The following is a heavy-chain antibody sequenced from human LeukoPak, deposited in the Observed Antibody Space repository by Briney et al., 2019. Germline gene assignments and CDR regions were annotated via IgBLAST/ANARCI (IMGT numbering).Heavy chain of an antibody. CDR2: ISSAGGMI. Sequence: GGSLRLSCAASGFTFSNYWMNWVRQPPGKGLEWVSHISSAGGMIYYADSVKGRFTISRDNAKNSLFLQMNSLRDEDTAVYYCAREGESGYYYVFDYWGQGTLVTVSS. CDR1: GFTFSNYW. J-gene: IGHJ4*02. CDR3: AREGESGYYYVFDY. D-gene: IGHD3-22*01. V-gene: IGHV3-48*02.